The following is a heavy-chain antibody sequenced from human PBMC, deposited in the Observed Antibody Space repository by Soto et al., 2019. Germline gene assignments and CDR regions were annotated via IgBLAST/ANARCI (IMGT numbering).Heavy chain of an antibody. V-gene: IGHV4-4*02. CDR1: GGSISSSNW. Sequence: SETLSLTCAVSGGSISSSNWWSWVRQPPGKGLEWIGEIYHSGSTNYNPSLKSRVTISVDKSKNQFSLKLSSVTAADTAVYYCARAKSSAYSSGWYPPHFDYWGQGTLVTVSS. CDR2: IYHSGST. CDR3: ARAKSSAYSSGWYPPHFDY. J-gene: IGHJ4*02. D-gene: IGHD6-19*01.